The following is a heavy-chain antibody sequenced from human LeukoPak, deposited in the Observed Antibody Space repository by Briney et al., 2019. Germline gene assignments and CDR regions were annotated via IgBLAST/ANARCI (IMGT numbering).Heavy chain of an antibody. J-gene: IGHJ6*03. CDR1: GYTFTGYY. CDR2: ISGYNGNT. D-gene: IGHD3-10*01. CDR3: ARVRGDGNYYYMDV. V-gene: IGHV1-18*04. Sequence: ASVKVSCKASGYTFTGYYMHWVRQAPGQGLEWMGWISGYNGNTNYAQNLQGRVTMTTDTSTSTVYMELRSLRSDDTAVYYCARVRGDGNYYYMDVWGKGTTVTVSS.